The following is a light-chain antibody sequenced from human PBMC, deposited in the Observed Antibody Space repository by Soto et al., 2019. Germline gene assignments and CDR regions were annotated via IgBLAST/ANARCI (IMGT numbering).Light chain of an antibody. V-gene: IGKV3-20*01. J-gene: IGKJ3*01. CDR1: QSISSSY. CDR3: QQYSSSPPEFT. CDR2: GAS. Sequence: EIVLTQSPGTLSLSPGERATLSCRASQSISSSYLAWYQQRPGQAPRLLIFGASYRATGTTDRFSGSGSGTDFTLSISRMELEDFAVYYCQQYSSSPPEFTFGPGPRVDSK.